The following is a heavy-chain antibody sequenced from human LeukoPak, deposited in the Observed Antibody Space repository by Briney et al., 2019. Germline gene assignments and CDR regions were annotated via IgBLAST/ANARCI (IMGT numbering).Heavy chain of an antibody. V-gene: IGHV4-39*01. Sequence: PSETLSLTCTVSGGSISSSSYYWGWIRQPPGKGLEWIGSIYYSGSTYYNPSLKSRVTISVDTSKNQFSLKLSSVTAADAAVYYCARHGSSWYYFDYWGQGTLVTVSS. CDR1: GGSISSSSYY. CDR2: IYYSGST. D-gene: IGHD6-13*01. J-gene: IGHJ4*02. CDR3: ARHGSSWYYFDY.